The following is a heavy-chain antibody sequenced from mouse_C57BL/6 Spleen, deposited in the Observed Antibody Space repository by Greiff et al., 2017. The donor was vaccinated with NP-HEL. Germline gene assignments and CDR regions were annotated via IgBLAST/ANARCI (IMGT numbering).Heavy chain of an antibody. CDR1: GYTFTSYW. CDR3: ARGPVVARGFDY. J-gene: IGHJ2*01. Sequence: VQLQQPGAELVMPGASVKLSCKASGYTFTSYWMHWVKQRPGQGLEWIGEIDPSDSYTNYNQKFKGKSTLTVDKSSSTAYMQLSSLTSEDSAVYYCARGPVVARGFDYWGQGTTLTVSS. D-gene: IGHD1-1*01. V-gene: IGHV1-69*01. CDR2: IDPSDSYT.